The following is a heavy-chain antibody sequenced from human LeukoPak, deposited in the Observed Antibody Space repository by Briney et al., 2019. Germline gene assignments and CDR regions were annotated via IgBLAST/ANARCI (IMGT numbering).Heavy chain of an antibody. CDR3: ARNRRWLQFWYFDY. J-gene: IGHJ4*02. V-gene: IGHV4-34*01. Sequence: PSETLSLTCTVSGGSISSYYWSWIRQPPGKGLEWIGEINHSGNTNYNPSLKSRVVISVDTSKNQFSLKLSSVTAADTAVYYCARNRRWLQFWYFDYWGQGTLVTVSS. CDR1: GGSISSYY. D-gene: IGHD5-24*01. CDR2: INHSGNT.